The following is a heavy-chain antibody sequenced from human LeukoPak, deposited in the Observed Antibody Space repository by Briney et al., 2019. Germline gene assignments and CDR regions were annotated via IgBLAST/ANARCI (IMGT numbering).Heavy chain of an antibody. CDR1: GFTFSSYA. CDR3: AKDKAAGDYIWGSYRLDDY. V-gene: IGHV3-23*01. D-gene: IGHD3-16*02. J-gene: IGHJ4*02. CDR2: ISGSGGST. Sequence: GGSLRLSCAASGFTFSSYAMSWVRQATGKGLEWVSAISGSGGSTYYADSVKGRFTISRDNSKNTLYLQMNSLRAEDTAVYYCAKDKAAGDYIWGSYRLDDYWGQGTLVTVSS.